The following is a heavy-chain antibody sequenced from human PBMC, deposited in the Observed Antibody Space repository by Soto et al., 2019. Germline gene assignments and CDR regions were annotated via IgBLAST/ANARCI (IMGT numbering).Heavy chain of an antibody. V-gene: IGHV1-3*01. CDR3: ARSYYDSSGYYAEYFQH. CDR2: INAGNGNT. CDR1: GYTFTSYA. Sequence: EASVKVSCKASGYTFTSYAMHWVRQAPGQRLEWMGWINAGNGNTKYSQKFQGRVTITRDTSASTAYMELSSLRSEDTAVYYCARSYYDSSGYYAEYFQHWGQGTLVTVSS. J-gene: IGHJ1*01. D-gene: IGHD3-22*01.